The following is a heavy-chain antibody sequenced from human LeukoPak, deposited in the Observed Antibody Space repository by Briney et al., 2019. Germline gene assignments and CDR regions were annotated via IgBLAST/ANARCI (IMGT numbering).Heavy chain of an antibody. CDR3: ARDTGIVVVVAAYDY. Sequence: ASVKVSCKASGYTFTGYYMHWVRQAPGQGLEWMGWINPNSGGTNYAQKFQGRVTMTRDTSISTAYMELSRLRSDDTAVYYCARDTGIVVVVAAYDYWGQGTLVTVSS. V-gene: IGHV1-2*02. J-gene: IGHJ4*02. CDR1: GYTFTGYY. CDR2: INPNSGGT. D-gene: IGHD2-15*01.